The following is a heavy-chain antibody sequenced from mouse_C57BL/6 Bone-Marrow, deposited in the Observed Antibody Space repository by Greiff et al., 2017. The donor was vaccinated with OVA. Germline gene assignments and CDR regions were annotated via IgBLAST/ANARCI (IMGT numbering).Heavy chain of an antibody. CDR1: GYTFTDYN. J-gene: IGHJ1*03. Sequence: VQLQQPGAELVKPGASVKIPCKASGYTFTDYNMDWVKQSHGKSLEWIGDINPNNGGTIYNQKFKGKATLTVDKSSSTAYMELRSLTSEDTAVYYCARGRGAFYWYFDVWGTGTTVTVSS. V-gene: IGHV1-18*01. CDR2: INPNNGGT. CDR3: ARGRGAFYWYFDV.